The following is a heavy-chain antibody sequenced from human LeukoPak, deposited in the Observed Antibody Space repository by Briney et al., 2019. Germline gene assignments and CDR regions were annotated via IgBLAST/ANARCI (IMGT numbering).Heavy chain of an antibody. D-gene: IGHD6-13*01. V-gene: IGHV3-7*03. CDR3: ARRPEYSSSWTCFDP. J-gene: IGHJ5*02. CDR1: GFTFSSYW. CDR2: IKKDGSEK. Sequence: GRSLRLSCAASGFTFSSYWMDWVRQAPGKGLEWVANIKKDGSEKYYVDSVKGRFTISRDNAKNLLYLQMNSLRAEDTAVYYCARRPEYSSSWTCFDPWGQGTLVTVSS.